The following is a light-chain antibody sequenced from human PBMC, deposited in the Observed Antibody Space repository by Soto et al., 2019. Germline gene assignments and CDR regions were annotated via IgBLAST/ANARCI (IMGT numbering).Light chain of an antibody. CDR1: QSISTS. J-gene: IGKJ1*01. CDR2: TSS. Sequence: DIQLTQSPSSLSASVGDRVTITCRASQSISTSLNGYQQKPGKAPNLLIFTSSNLESGVPSRFSGSGSGTDFTLTISSLQPEDFATYFCQQGYSRPRTFGQGTKVEIK. CDR3: QQGYSRPRT. V-gene: IGKV1-39*01.